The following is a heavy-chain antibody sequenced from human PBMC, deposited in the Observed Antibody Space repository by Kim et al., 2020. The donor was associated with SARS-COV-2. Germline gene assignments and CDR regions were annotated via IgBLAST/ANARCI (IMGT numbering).Heavy chain of an antibody. CDR1: GFTFSSYW. Sequence: GGSLRLSCAASGFTFSSYWMSWVRQAPGKGLEWVANIKQDGSEKYYVDSVKGRFTISRDNAKNTLYLQMNSLRAEDTAVYYCARDTQPYYGSGRTDYWGQGTLVTVSS. V-gene: IGHV3-7*03. D-gene: IGHD3-10*01. J-gene: IGHJ4*02. CDR3: ARDTQPYYGSGRTDY. CDR2: IKQDGSEK.